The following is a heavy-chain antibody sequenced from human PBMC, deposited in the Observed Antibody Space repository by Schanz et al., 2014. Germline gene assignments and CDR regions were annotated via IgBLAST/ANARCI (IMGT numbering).Heavy chain of an antibody. CDR2: INSVGSNT. D-gene: IGHD5-18*01. CDR3: VRVSFADPRLYRGMDRDIDY. CDR1: GFTFSSYW. V-gene: IGHV3-74*02. J-gene: IGHJ4*02. Sequence: EVQLLESGGGLVQPGGSLRLSCAASGFTFSSYWMHWVRQVPGKGLVWVARINSVGSNTDYADSVTGRFTISRDDAKKSMYLQMNNLRAEDTAVYYCVRVSFADPRLYRGMDRDIDYWGQGTLVTVSS.